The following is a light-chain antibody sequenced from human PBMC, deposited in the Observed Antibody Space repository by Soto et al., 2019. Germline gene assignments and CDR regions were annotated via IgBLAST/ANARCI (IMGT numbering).Light chain of an antibody. CDR1: SSDVGGYNY. Sequence: QAVLTQPASVSGSPGQSITISCTGTSSDVGGYNYVSWYQQHPGKAPKLMIYDVSNRPSVVSNRFSGSKSGNTASLTISGLQAEDGADYYCSSYTSSSALGVFGGGTKLTVL. V-gene: IGLV2-14*01. CDR2: DVS. CDR3: SSYTSSSALGV. J-gene: IGLJ3*02.